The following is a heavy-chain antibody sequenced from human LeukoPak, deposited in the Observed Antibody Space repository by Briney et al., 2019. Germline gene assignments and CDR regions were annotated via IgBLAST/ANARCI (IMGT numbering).Heavy chain of an antibody. V-gene: IGHV4-59*01. D-gene: IGHD3-9*01. CDR1: GGSMSSYY. Sequence: SETMSLTCTVSGGSMSSYYWTWIRQPPGKGLEWNGYIYYGGSTNYNPSLKSRVTISVDTSKNQFSLKLTSVTAADTAVYYCARVDVYDILTGYYAFDYWGQGTLVTVSS. CDR2: IYYGGST. CDR3: ARVDVYDILTGYYAFDY. J-gene: IGHJ4*02.